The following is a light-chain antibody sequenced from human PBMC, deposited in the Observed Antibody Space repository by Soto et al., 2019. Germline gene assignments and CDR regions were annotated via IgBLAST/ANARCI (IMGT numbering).Light chain of an antibody. Sequence: AIQMTQSPSSLSASVGDRVTITCRASQGIRNDLGWYQQKPGKAPKLLIYAASSLQSGVPSRFSGSGSGTDFTLTISSMQAEDAAVYYCQQYYSLPLTFGPGTKVDI. CDR2: AAS. J-gene: IGKJ3*01. V-gene: IGKV1-6*01. CDR3: QQYYSLPLT. CDR1: QGIRND.